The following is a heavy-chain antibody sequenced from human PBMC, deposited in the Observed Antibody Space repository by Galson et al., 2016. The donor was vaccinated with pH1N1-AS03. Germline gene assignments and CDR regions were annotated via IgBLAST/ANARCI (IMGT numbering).Heavy chain of an antibody. Sequence: CAISGDSVSSDSAAWNWIRQSPSRGLEWLGRTYYRSRWYNDYAPPLSSRVSFTADTSKNQFSLHLTSVTPEDSATYFCVRDFYGDVFGYWGQGTLVTVSS. CDR2: TYYRSRWYN. CDR3: VRDFYGDVFGY. J-gene: IGHJ4*02. D-gene: IGHD4-17*01. V-gene: IGHV6-1*01. CDR1: GDSVSSDSAA.